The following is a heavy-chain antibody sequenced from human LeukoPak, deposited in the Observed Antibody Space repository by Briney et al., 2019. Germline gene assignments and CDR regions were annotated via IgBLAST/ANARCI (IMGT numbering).Heavy chain of an antibody. D-gene: IGHD2-8*01. J-gene: IGHJ4*02. V-gene: IGHV1-2*06. CDR2: INPNSGGT. CDR1: GYTFTCYY. CDR3: ARSRAHCTNGVCYSGYFDY. Sequence: ASVKVSCKAAGYTFTCYYMHWVRQAPGQGRECMGRINPNSGGTNYAQKFQGRVTMTRDTSISTAYMELSRLRSDDTAVYYCARSRAHCTNGVCYSGYFDYWGQGTLVTVSS.